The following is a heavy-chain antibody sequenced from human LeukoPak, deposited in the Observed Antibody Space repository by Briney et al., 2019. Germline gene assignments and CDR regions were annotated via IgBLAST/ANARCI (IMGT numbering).Heavy chain of an antibody. D-gene: IGHD5-24*01. V-gene: IGHV4-39*07. CDR3: ARDRVEMATIEAFDI. CDR1: GGSLSSSSYY. Sequence: SETLSLTCTVSGGSLSSSSYYWGWVRQPPGTGLEWVGSIYYSGSTYYNPPLKSRVTISVDTSKNQFSLKLSSVTAADTAVYYCARDRVEMATIEAFDIWGQGTMVTVSS. CDR2: IYYSGST. J-gene: IGHJ3*02.